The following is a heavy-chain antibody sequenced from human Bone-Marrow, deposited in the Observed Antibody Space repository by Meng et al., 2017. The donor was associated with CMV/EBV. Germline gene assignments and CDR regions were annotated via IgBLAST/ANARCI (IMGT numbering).Heavy chain of an antibody. V-gene: IGHV3-11*01. CDR3: ARGPLSSSSSYFGY. CDR1: GFTFSDYY. J-gene: IGHJ4*02. Sequence: GGSLRLSCAASGFTFSDYYMSWIRQAPGKGLEWVSYISSSGSNIYYADSVKGRFTISRDNAKNSLYLQMNSLRAEDTAVYYCARGPLSSSSSYFGYWGQGTLVTVSS. D-gene: IGHD6-13*01. CDR2: ISSSGSNI.